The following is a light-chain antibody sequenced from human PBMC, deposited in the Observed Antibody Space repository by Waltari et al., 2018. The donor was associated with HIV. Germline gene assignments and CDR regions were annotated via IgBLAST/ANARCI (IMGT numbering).Light chain of an antibody. J-gene: IGLJ2*01. CDR3: SSYTSSSTKV. Sequence: QSALTQPASVSGPPGQSITIPCTGTSSDLDGYNYVPWYQQHPGKAPKLMIYDVSNRPSGLSNRFSGSKSGNTASLTISGLQAEDEADYYCSSYTSSSTKVFGGGTKLTVL. CDR2: DVS. CDR1: SSDLDGYNY. V-gene: IGLV2-14*03.